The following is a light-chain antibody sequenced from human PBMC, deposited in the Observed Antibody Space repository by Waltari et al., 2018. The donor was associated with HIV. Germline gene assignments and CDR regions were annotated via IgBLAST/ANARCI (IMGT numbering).Light chain of an antibody. Sequence: ELVMTQSPATLSVSPGETATLSCRASQSVSSNLAWYQQKPGQAPSLLIFGASARATGIPARFSGSGSGTEFTLTISSLQSEDFAVYYCQQYDKWPPWTFGQGTKVEIK. J-gene: IGKJ1*01. CDR2: GAS. V-gene: IGKV3-15*01. CDR1: QSVSSN. CDR3: QQYDKWPPWT.